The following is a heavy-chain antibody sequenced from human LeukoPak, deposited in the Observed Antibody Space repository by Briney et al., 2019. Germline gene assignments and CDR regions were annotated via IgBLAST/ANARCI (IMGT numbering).Heavy chain of an antibody. CDR3: ATDPWYYYGSGIKN. CDR2: FDPEDGET. Sequence: ASVKVSCKVSGYTLTELSMHWVRQVPGKGLEWMGGFDPEDGETIYAQKFQGRVTMTEDTSTDTAYMELSSLRSEDTAVYYCATDPWYYYGSGIKNWGQGTLVTVSS. CDR1: GYTLTELS. V-gene: IGHV1-24*01. J-gene: IGHJ4*02. D-gene: IGHD3-10*01.